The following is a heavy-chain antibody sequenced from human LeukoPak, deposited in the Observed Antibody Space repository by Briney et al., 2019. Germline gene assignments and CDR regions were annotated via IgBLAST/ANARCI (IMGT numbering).Heavy chain of an antibody. J-gene: IGHJ3*01. V-gene: IGHV4-34*01. CDR2: INQSGGT. CDR1: GGSFSGYS. Sequence: PSETLSLTCAVYGGSFSGYSRSWIRQPPGKGLEWIGEINQSGGTSYNPSLKSRVTISADTSKNQFSLKLTSVTAADTAMYFCADTLSDSSGYYHESFDVWGLGTMVTVSS. D-gene: IGHD3-22*01. CDR3: ADTLSDSSGYYHESFDV.